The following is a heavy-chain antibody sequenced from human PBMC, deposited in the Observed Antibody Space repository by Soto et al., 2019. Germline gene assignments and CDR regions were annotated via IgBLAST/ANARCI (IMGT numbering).Heavy chain of an antibody. CDR2: ISGSGGST. Sequence: GGSLRLSCGASGLTSSSYAMSWVRQAPGKGLEWVSDISGSGGSTYYADSVKGRFTISRDNSKNSLYLQMNRLRAEDAAVYYCARVSWREKYGMDVWGQGTTVTVSS. V-gene: IGHV3-23*01. CDR1: GLTSSSYA. J-gene: IGHJ6*02. CDR3: ARVSWREKYGMDV.